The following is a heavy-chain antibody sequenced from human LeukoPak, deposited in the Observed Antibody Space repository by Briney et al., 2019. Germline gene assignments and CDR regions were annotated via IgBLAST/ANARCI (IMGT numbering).Heavy chain of an antibody. V-gene: IGHV3-74*01. Sequence: GGSLRLSCAASGFTFSTYWMHWVRQAPGKGLVWVSRINSDGSTTNYADSVKGRFTISRDNSKNTLYLQMNSLRAEDTAVYYCARDAQGSGSYYLYGMDVWGQGTTVTVSS. J-gene: IGHJ6*02. CDR2: INSDGSTT. CDR3: ARDAQGSGSYYLYGMDV. D-gene: IGHD3-10*01. CDR1: GFTFSTYW.